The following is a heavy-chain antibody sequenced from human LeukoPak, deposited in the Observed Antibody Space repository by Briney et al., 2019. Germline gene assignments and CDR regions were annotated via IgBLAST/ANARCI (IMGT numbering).Heavy chain of an antibody. Sequence: ASVKVSCKASGYTFTSYGISWVRQAPGQGLEWMGWISAYNGNTNYAQKLQGRVTMTTDTSTSTAYMELRSLRSDDTAVYYCASLLSGSSGLGFGIYWGQGTLVTVSS. J-gene: IGHJ4*02. CDR1: GYTFTSYG. D-gene: IGHD6-19*01. V-gene: IGHV1-18*01. CDR2: ISAYNGNT. CDR3: ASLLSGSSGLGFGIY.